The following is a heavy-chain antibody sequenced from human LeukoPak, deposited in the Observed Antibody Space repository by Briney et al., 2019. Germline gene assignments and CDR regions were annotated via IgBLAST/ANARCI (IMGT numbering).Heavy chain of an antibody. CDR2: IYYSGST. CDR1: GGSISSYY. V-gene: IGHV4-59*01. Sequence: SETLSLTCTVSGGSISSYYWSSIRQPPGKGLEWIGDIYYSGSTNYNPSLKSRVTISVDTSKNQFSLKLSSVTAADTAVYYCAXXXYSDAFDIWGQGTMVTVSS. J-gene: IGHJ3*02. D-gene: IGHD4-11*01. CDR3: AXXXYSDAFDI.